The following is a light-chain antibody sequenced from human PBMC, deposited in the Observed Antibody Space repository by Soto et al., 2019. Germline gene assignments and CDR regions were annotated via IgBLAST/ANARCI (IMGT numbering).Light chain of an antibody. Sequence: QSALTQPASESGSPGQSITISCTGTSSDVGAYNYVSWYQQHPGKAPKLMVYEVSNRPSGVSNRFSGSKSGNTASLTISGLQAEDEADYYCSSYTTTSTLYVFGTGTKVTVL. J-gene: IGLJ1*01. CDR2: EVS. CDR3: SSYTTTSTLYV. CDR1: SSDVGAYNY. V-gene: IGLV2-14*01.